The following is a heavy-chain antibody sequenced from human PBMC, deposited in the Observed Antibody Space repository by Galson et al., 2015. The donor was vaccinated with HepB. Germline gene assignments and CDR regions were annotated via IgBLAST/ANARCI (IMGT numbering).Heavy chain of an antibody. CDR1: GFAFISYS. Sequence: SLRLSCAASGFAFISYSMAWVRQAPGEGPEWVADIKGDGSEKFYAGSVKGRFTISRDNVKTSLYLQMNSLRAEDTAVYYCARVGSGTSRDYWG. J-gene: IGHJ4*01. D-gene: IGHD1-26*01. CDR3: ARVGSGTSRDY. CDR2: IKGDGSEK. V-gene: IGHV3-7*03.